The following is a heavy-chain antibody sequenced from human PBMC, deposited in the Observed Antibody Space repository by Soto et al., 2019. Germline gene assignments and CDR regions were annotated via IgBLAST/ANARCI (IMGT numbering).Heavy chain of an antibody. Sequence: SETLSLTCTVSGGSISSYYWSWIRQPPGKGLEWIGYIYYSGSTNYNPSLKSRVTISVDTSKNQFSLKLSSVTAADTAVYYCARASTDVLLWGGDEYYFDYWGQGTLVTVSS. V-gene: IGHV4-59*01. J-gene: IGHJ4*02. CDR2: IYYSGST. CDR1: GGSISSYY. D-gene: IGHD3-10*01. CDR3: ARASTDVLLWGGDEYYFDY.